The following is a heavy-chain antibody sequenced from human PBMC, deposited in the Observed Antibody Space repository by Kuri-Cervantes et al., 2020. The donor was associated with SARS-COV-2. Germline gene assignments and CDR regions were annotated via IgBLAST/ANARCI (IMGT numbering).Heavy chain of an antibody. Sequence: GSLRLSCTVSGGSISSYYWSWIRQPAGKGLEWIGRIYTSGSTNYNPSLKSRVTMSVDTSENQFSLKLSSVTAADTAVYYCARVVTLFGRGTYYMDVWGKGTTVTVS. CDR1: GGSISSYY. D-gene: IGHD3-3*01. CDR2: IYTSGST. CDR3: ARVVTLFGRGTYYMDV. V-gene: IGHV4-4*07. J-gene: IGHJ6*03.